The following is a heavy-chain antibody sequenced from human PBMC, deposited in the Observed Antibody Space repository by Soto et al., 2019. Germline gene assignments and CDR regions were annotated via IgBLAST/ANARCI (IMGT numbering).Heavy chain of an antibody. D-gene: IGHD6-13*01. V-gene: IGHV1-69*02. Sequence: QVQLVQSGSEVKKPGSSVRVSCKASGGTFSIYTISWVRQAPGQGLEWMGRVIPFLDITSYSQRFQGRVTIPEDKSTTTDYMELSSLRSEDTAVYYCARDRDNSNWPNFDSWGQGTLVTVSS. CDR2: VIPFLDIT. CDR3: ARDRDNSNWPNFDS. J-gene: IGHJ4*02. CDR1: GGTFSIYT.